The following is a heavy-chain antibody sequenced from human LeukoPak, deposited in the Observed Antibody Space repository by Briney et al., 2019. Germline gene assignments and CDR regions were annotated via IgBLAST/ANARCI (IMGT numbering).Heavy chain of an antibody. CDR3: ARVRGTLACSGGSCTRYGMDV. J-gene: IGHJ6*02. V-gene: IGHV4-59*01. D-gene: IGHD2-15*01. CDR2: IYYSGST. CDR1: GGSISSYY. Sequence: PSETLSLTCTVSGGSISSYYWSWIRQPPGKGLEWIGYIYYSGSTNYNPSLKSRVTISVDTSKNQFSLKLSSVTAADTAVYYCARVRGTLACSGGSCTRYGMDVWGQGTTVTVSS.